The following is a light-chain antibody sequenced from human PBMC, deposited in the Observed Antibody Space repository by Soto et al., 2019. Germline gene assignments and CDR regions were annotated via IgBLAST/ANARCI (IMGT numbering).Light chain of an antibody. CDR3: EAWDVGLSSVV. CDR2: DNN. CDR1: SSNIGDNS. Sequence: QSVLTQPPSVSAAPGQRVTISCSGSSSNIGDNSVSWYQQLPGTTPKLVIYDNNKRLSGIPDRISASKSGTSASLVITGLQTGDEADYYCEAWDVGLSSVVFGGGTKLTVL. V-gene: IGLV1-51*01. J-gene: IGLJ2*01.